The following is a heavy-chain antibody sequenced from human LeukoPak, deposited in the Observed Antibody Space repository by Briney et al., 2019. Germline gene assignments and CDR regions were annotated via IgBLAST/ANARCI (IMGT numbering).Heavy chain of an antibody. CDR1: GGSISSYY. J-gene: IGHJ5*02. V-gene: IGHV4-59*01. CDR2: IYYSGST. D-gene: IGHD3-16*01. Sequence: PSETLSLTCTVSGGSISSYYWSRIRQPPGKGLEWTGYIYYSGSTNYNPSLKSRVTISVDTSKNQFSLKLSSVTAADTAVYYCARVGDRDWFDPWGQGTLVTVSS. CDR3: ARVGDRDWFDP.